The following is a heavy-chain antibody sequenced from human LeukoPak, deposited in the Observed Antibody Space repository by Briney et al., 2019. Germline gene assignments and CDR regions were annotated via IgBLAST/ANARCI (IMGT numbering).Heavy chain of an antibody. V-gene: IGHV4-39*01. D-gene: IGHD3-3*02. CDR2: IYYSGST. J-gene: IGHJ4*02. Sequence: SETLSLTCTVSGGSISSSSYYWGWIRQPPGKGLEWIGSIYYSGSTYYNPSLKSRVTISVDTSKNQFSLKLSSVTAADTAVYYCASLLHFWSGYYFDYWGQGTLVTVSS. CDR3: ASLLHFWSGYYFDY. CDR1: GGSISSSSYY.